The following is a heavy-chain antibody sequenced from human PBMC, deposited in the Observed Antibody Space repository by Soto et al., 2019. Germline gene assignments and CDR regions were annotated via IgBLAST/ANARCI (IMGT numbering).Heavy chain of an antibody. J-gene: IGHJ5*02. CDR2: AYWDDDK. CDR1: GFSLSTYGMA. V-gene: IGHV2-5*02. CDR3: ASRRIVDGVWYTFAH. Sequence: QITLKESGPTLVKPTQTLTLTCTFSGFSLSTYGMAVGWIRQSPGKALEWLALAYWDDDKHYSPSLQSRLTITEFTSDTQVVLPITNIAPVDTASYFWASRRIVDGVWYTFAHGGQGNLVTVSS. D-gene: IGHD2-8*01.